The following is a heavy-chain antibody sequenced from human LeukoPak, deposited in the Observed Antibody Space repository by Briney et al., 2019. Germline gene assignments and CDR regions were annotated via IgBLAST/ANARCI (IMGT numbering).Heavy chain of an antibody. CDR1: GFTFSSHA. CDR2: IGGIGAST. J-gene: IGHJ5*02. CDR3: AKAAYGDYVNWFGP. D-gene: IGHD4-17*01. Sequence: PGGSLRLSCAASGFTFSSHAMNWVRQAPGKGLEWVSSIGGIGASTYYADSVKGRFTISRDNSKNTLYLQMNSLRAEDTALYYCAKAAYGDYVNWFGPWGQGIPVTVSS. V-gene: IGHV3-23*01.